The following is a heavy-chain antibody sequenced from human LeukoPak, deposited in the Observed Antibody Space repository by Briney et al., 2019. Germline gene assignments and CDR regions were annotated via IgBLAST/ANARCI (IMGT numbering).Heavy chain of an antibody. CDR2: ICTYNGNT. D-gene: IGHD1-26*01. CDR3: ARDRAWEIFDY. J-gene: IGHJ4*02. V-gene: IGHV1-18*01. Sequence: ASVKVSCKASGYXSTSYGTSWVRQAPGQGLEWMGWICTYNGNTTYTPHLKGRATMTTDTSTSTAYMELRSLRSDDTAVYYCARDRAWEIFDYWGQGTLVTVSS. CDR1: GYXSTSYG.